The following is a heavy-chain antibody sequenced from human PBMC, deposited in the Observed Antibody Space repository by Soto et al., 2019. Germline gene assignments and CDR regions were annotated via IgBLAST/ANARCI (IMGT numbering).Heavy chain of an antibody. CDR3: ANLAAGTSDYYYYYYMDV. CDR1: GFTFSSYG. J-gene: IGHJ6*03. Sequence: GGSLRLSCAASGFTFSSYGMSWVRQAPGKGLEWVSAISGSGGSTYYADSVKGRFTISRDNSKNTLYLQMNSLRAEDTAVYYCANLAAGTSDYYYYYYMDVWGKGTTVTVSS. V-gene: IGHV3-23*01. CDR2: ISGSGGST. D-gene: IGHD6-13*01.